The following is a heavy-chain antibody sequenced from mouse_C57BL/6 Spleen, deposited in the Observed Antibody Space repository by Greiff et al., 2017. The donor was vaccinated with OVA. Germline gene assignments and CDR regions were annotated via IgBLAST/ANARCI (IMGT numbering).Heavy chain of an antibody. D-gene: IGHD1-1*01. CDR2: IRSKSNNYAT. J-gene: IGHJ4*01. CDR1: GFSFNTYA. V-gene: IGHV10-1*01. Sequence: EVKLEESGGGLVQPKGSLKLSCAASGFSFNTYAMNWVRQAPGKGLEWVARIRSKSNNYATYYADSVKDRFTISRDDSESMLYLQMNNLKTEDTAMYYCVRRGYGSSYPRYYYAMDYWGQRTSVTVSS. CDR3: VRRGYGSSYPRYYYAMDY.